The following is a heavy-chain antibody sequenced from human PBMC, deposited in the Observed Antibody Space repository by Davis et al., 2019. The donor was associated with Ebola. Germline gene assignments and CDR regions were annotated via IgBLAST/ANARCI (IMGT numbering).Heavy chain of an antibody. Sequence: GESLKISCAASGFPFSSYGMHWVRQAPGKGLEWVAVLSYDGSNKYYADSVKDRFTISRDNSKNTLYLQMNSLRPEDTAVYYCAKDGPHYDFWSGQGEYFQHWGQGTLVTVSS. CDR3: AKDGPHYDFWSGQGEYFQH. D-gene: IGHD3-3*01. J-gene: IGHJ1*01. CDR2: LSYDGSNK. CDR1: GFPFSSYG. V-gene: IGHV3-30*18.